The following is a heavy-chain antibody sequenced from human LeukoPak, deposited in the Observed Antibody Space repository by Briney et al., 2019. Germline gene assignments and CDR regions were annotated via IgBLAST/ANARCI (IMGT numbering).Heavy chain of an antibody. CDR2: IQDDGSDK. CDR3: ARQSGYSYYYYYYYMDV. Sequence: PGGSLRLSCAASGFTLSNYGMHWVRQAPGKGLEWATFIQDDGSDKYYADSVKGRFTISRDSSKNTLYLQMNSLRAEDTAVYYCARQSGYSYYYYYYYMDVWGKGTTVTVSS. V-gene: IGHV3-30*02. J-gene: IGHJ6*03. D-gene: IGHD5-18*01. CDR1: GFTLSNYG.